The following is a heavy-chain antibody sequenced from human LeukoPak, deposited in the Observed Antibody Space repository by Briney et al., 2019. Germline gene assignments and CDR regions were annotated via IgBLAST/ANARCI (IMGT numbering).Heavy chain of an antibody. Sequence: ASVKVSCKASGYTFTSYGISRVRQAPGQGLEWMGWISAYNGNTNYAQKLQGRVTMTTDTSTSTAYMELRSLRSDDTAVYYCARCPLRRASMTTVTTDWFDPWGQGTLVTVSS. CDR2: ISAYNGNT. CDR3: ARCPLRRASMTTVTTDWFDP. CDR1: GYTFTSYG. V-gene: IGHV1-18*01. D-gene: IGHD4-17*01. J-gene: IGHJ5*02.